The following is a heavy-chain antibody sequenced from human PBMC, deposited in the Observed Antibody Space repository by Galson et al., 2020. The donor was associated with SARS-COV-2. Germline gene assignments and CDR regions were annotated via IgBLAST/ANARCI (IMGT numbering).Heavy chain of an antibody. CDR3: ARGNSPCVTSLGIVTGPCGMDV. J-gene: IGHJ6*02. V-gene: IGHV4-61*02. CDR2: IYKSGNT. CDR1: GGSISSGNYY. Sequence: SETLSLTCTVSGGSISSGNYYWSWIRQPAGKGLEWIGRIYKSGNTNYNPSLWSQVTISVDTSKNQFSLKLRSVTAADTAVYYCARGNSPCVTSLGIVTGPCGMDVWGQGTAVTVSS. D-gene: IGHD3-3*01.